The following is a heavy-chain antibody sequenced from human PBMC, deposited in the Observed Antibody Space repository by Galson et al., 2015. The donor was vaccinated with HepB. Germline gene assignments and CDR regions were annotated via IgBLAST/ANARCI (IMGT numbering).Heavy chain of an antibody. CDR2: IRYDGSNK. D-gene: IGHD6-13*01. CDR1: GFTFSSYD. Sequence: SLRLSCAASGFTFSSYDMHWVRQAPGKGLEWVAFIRYDGSNKYYADSVKGRFTISRDNSKNTLYLQMNSLRAEDTAVYYCAKDSSWSQYNFDYWGQGTLVTVSS. V-gene: IGHV3-30*02. CDR3: AKDSSWSQYNFDY. J-gene: IGHJ4*02.